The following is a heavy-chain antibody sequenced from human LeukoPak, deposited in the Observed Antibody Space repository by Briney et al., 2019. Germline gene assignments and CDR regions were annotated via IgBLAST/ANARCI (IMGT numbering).Heavy chain of an antibody. CDR3: TREGLLVGYYDSSGLDGFDY. CDR1: GFTFSNAW. J-gene: IGHJ4*02. Sequence: GGSLRLSCAASGFTFSNAWMSWVRQAPGKGLEWVGFIRSKAYGGTTEYAASVKGRFTISRDDSKSIAYLQMNSLKTEDTAVYYCTREGLLVGYYDSSGLDGFDYWGQGTLVTVSS. D-gene: IGHD3-22*01. CDR2: IRSKAYGGTT. V-gene: IGHV3-49*04.